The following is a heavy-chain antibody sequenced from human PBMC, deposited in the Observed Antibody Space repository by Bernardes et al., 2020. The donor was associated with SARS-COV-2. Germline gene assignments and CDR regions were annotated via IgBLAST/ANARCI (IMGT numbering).Heavy chain of an antibody. Sequence: GWSLRLSCAASGFSFHYYAMTWVRQAPGKGLEWVSSISGSGFSTFYADSVKGRFTISRDNSKNTLSLQMNSLSAEDTAVYYCARGAYSLNKSGPRSVFDIWGQATMVTVSS. V-gene: IGHV3-23*01. J-gene: IGHJ3*02. D-gene: IGHD1-26*01. CDR1: GFSFHYYA. CDR3: ARGAYSLNKSGPRSVFDI. CDR2: ISGSGFST.